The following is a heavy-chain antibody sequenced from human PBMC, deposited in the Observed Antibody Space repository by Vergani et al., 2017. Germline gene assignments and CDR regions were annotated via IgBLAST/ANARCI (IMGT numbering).Heavy chain of an antibody. CDR2: IIPIFGTA. V-gene: IGHV1-69*06. CDR1: GGTFSSYA. D-gene: IGHD6-19*01. Sequence: QVQLVQSGAEVKKPGSSVKVSCKASGGTFSSYAISWVRQAPGQGLEWMGGIIPIFGTANYAQKFQGRVTITADKSTSTAYMELSSLRSEDTAVYYCARGTAVETYQYYYYYMDVWGKGTTVTVSS. CDR3: ARGTAVETYQYYYYYMDV. J-gene: IGHJ6*03.